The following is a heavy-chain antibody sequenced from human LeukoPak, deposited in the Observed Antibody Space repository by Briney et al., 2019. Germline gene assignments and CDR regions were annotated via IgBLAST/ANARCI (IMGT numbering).Heavy chain of an antibody. V-gene: IGHV3-74*01. J-gene: IGHJ4*02. D-gene: IGHD3-3*01. CDR3: AREGRYDFWSGYNNFDY. CDR1: GFTFSSYW. Sequence: SGGSLRLSCAASGFTFSSYWMHWVRQAPGKGLVWVSRINSDGSSTSYADSVKGRFTISRDNAKNTLYLQMNSLRAEDMAVYYCAREGRYDFWSGYNNFDYWGQGTLVTVSS. CDR2: INSDGSST.